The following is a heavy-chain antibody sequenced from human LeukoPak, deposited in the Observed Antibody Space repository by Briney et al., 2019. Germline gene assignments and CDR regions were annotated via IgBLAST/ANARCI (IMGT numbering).Heavy chain of an antibody. CDR3: ANAQHSRYNYGLYYYYGMDV. V-gene: IGHV3-7*05. Sequence: GGSLRLSCATSGCAFSSSWMSWVRQALGKGLEWVANIKQDGSEKYYVDSVKGRFTISRDNAKNSLYLQMNSLRTEDTALYYCANAQHSRYNYGLYYYYGMDVWGQGTTVTVSS. D-gene: IGHD5-18*01. CDR2: IKQDGSEK. CDR1: GCAFSSSW. J-gene: IGHJ6*02.